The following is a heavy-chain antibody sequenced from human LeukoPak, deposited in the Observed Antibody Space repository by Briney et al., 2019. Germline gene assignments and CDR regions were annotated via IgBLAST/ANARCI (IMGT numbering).Heavy chain of an antibody. CDR3: VTYRQVLLPFES. D-gene: IGHD2-8*02. V-gene: IGHV3-23*01. Sequence: GGSLRLSCAASGFTFSTFAMIWVRQPPGKVLEWVSSIFPSGGEIHYADSVRGRFTIPRDNSKSTLSLQMNSLRAEDTAIYYCVTYRQVLLPFESWGQGTPVTVSS. CDR2: IFPSGGEI. J-gene: IGHJ4*02. CDR1: GFTFSTFA.